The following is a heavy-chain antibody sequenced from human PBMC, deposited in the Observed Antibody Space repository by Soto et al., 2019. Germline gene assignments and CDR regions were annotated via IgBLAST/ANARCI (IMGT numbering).Heavy chain of an antibody. J-gene: IGHJ4*02. CDR1: GCSISSSY. CDR2: IYYRGST. D-gene: IGHD2-2*01. Sequence: QVQLQESGPGLVKPSETLSLICTVSGCSISSSYWSWIRQPPGRGLEWIGDIYYRGSTNYNPSLESRVVISIDTSKAQFSIKVSSVTAADTAVYYCGRYAGYVDSWGQGTLVTVSS. CDR3: GRYAGYVDS. V-gene: IGHV4-59*01.